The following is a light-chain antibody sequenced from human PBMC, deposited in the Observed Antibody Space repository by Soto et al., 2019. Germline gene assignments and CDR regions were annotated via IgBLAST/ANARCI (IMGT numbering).Light chain of an antibody. V-gene: IGKV3-15*01. CDR2: GAS. Sequence: EIVLTQSPATLSLSPGERATLSCMASQSVSSYLAWYQHKPGQAPRLLIHGASTRATGFPARFSGSGSGTDFTLTISSLQSEDFAIYYCQQYNNWPWTFGQGTKVDI. CDR1: QSVSSY. J-gene: IGKJ1*01. CDR3: QQYNNWPWT.